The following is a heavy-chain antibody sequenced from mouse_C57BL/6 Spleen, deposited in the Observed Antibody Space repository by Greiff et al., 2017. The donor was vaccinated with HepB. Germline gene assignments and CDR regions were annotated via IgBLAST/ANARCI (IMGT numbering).Heavy chain of an antibody. V-gene: IGHV6-6*01. CDR2: VRNKANNHAT. D-gene: IGHD1-1*01. CDR1: GFTFSDAW. Sequence: EVKVVESGGGLVQPGGSMKLSCAASGFTFSDAWMDWVRQSPEKGLEWVAEVRNKANNHATYYAESVKGRFTISRDDSKSSVYLQMNSLRAEDTGIYYCTSHYGSSSNPFDYWGQGTTLTVSS. CDR3: TSHYGSSSNPFDY. J-gene: IGHJ2*01.